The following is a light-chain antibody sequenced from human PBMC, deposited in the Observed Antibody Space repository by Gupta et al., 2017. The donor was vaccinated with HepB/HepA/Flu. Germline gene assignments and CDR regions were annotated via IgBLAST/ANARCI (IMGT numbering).Light chain of an antibody. V-gene: IGLV3-21*03. J-gene: IGLJ1*01. CDR1: NIGTKS. CDR2: DDP. Sequence: SYALTQPPSVSGGPGKTATITCGGNNIGTKSVHCYQQKPGQAPILVFYDDPDRPSGIPERCSGSNKWNTATLIISRVEAGDEADYYCQVWDGGSDHYVFGTGTKVTVL. CDR3: QVWDGGSDHYV.